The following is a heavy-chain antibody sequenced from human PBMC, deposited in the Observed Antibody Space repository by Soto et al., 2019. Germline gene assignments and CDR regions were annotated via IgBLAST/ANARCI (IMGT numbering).Heavy chain of an antibody. D-gene: IGHD1-26*01. Sequence: GSLRLSCASSVFTFSTYTMNWVRQAPGKGLEWVSSINGRGNYIYYAESVKGRFTISRDNAKNSLYLQMDRLRAEDTALYYCVREDGKVGTNSAFDYWGLGALVTVSS. CDR1: VFTFSTYT. CDR2: INGRGNYI. J-gene: IGHJ4*02. V-gene: IGHV3-21*01. CDR3: VREDGKVGTNSAFDY.